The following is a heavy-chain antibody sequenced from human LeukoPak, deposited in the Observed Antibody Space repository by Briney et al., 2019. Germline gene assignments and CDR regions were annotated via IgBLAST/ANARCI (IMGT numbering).Heavy chain of an antibody. Sequence: SETLSLTCAVYGGSFSGYYWSWIRQPPGKGLEWIGEINHSGSTNYNPSLKSRVTISVDTSKNQFSLKLSSVTAADTAVYYCAREGPHDYWGQGTLVTVSS. J-gene: IGHJ4*02. CDR3: AREGPHDY. CDR1: GGSFSGYY. CDR2: INHSGST. V-gene: IGHV4-34*01.